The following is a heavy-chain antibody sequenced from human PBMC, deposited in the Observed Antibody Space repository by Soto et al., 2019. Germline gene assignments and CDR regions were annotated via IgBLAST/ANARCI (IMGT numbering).Heavy chain of an antibody. J-gene: IGHJ4*02. CDR2: IYSSGST. D-gene: IGHD4-17*01. V-gene: IGHV4-59*01. CDR3: VRDYGDYSFFFDY. CDR1: GGSISNYY. Sequence: SETLSLTCTVSGGSISNYYWNWIRQSPGKGLEWIGYIYSSGSTHYNPSLQNRVTISIDTSKNQFFLTLRSVTAADTAVYYCVRDYGDYSFFFDYWGQGALVTVSS.